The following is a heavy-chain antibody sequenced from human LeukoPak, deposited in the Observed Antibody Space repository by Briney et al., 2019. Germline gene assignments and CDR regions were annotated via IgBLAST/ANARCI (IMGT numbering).Heavy chain of an antibody. V-gene: IGHV3-23*01. D-gene: IGHD4-23*01. CDR1: GLTFSGDH. Sequence: GGSLRLSCVASGLTFSGDHVSWIRQAPGKELEWVSVIGSSGGSTHYADSVKGRFTISRDNSRNTLSLQMNSLRAEDTAVYYCAKDPSDYVGAFDIWGQGTMVSVSS. CDR3: AKDPSDYVGAFDI. CDR2: IGSSGGST. J-gene: IGHJ3*02.